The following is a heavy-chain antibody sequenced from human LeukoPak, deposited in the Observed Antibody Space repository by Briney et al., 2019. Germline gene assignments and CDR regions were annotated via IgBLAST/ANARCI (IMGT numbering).Heavy chain of an antibody. CDR2: ISSSSSYI. Sequence: GGSLRLSCAASGFTFSSYGMHWVRQAPGKGLEWVSSISSSSSYIYYADSVKGRFTISRDNAKNSLYLQMSSLRAEDTAVYYCARSNSGSYSVFDYWGQGTLVTVSS. D-gene: IGHD1-26*01. J-gene: IGHJ4*02. CDR1: GFTFSSYG. V-gene: IGHV3-21*01. CDR3: ARSNSGSYSVFDY.